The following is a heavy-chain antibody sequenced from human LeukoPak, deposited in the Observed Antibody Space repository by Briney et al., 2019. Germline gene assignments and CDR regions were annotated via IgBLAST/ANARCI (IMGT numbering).Heavy chain of an antibody. CDR3: ATGGSRDGYNYTDY. D-gene: IGHD5-24*01. V-gene: IGHV4-34*01. CDR1: GGSISSYY. Sequence: SETLSLTCTVSGGSISSYYWSWIRQPPGKGLEWIGEINHSGSTNYNPSLKSRVTISVDTSKNQFSLKLSSVTAADTAVYYCATGGSRDGYNYTDYWGQGTLVTVSS. J-gene: IGHJ4*02. CDR2: INHSGST.